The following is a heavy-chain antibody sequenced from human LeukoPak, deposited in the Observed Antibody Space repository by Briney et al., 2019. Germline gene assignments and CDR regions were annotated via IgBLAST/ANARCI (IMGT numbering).Heavy chain of an antibody. V-gene: IGHV4-38-2*01. D-gene: IGHD3-22*01. J-gene: IGHJ4*02. CDR1: GYSISSGYY. CDR2: IYHSGST. Sequence: SETLSLTCAVSGYSISSGYYWGWIRQPPGKGLEWIGSIYHSGSTYYNPSLKSRVTISVDTSKNQFSLKLSSVTAADTAVYYCARGDPYYYDSSGYYWFVWGQGTLVTVSS. CDR3: ARGDPYYYDSSGYYWFV.